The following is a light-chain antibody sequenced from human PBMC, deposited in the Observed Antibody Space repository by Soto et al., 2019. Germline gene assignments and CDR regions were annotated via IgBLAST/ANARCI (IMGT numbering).Light chain of an antibody. CDR1: DSNIGSHP. J-gene: IGLJ3*02. V-gene: IGLV1-44*01. CDR2: GNN. Sequence: QSVLTQPPSASGTPGQRVTISCSGSDSNIGSHPVNWYQQLPGTTPKLLIQGNNQRPSGIPDRFYGYRSGTSACLVISGVQSEDEADYYCSARDGGRDARVFGGGTKLTVL. CDR3: SARDGGRDARV.